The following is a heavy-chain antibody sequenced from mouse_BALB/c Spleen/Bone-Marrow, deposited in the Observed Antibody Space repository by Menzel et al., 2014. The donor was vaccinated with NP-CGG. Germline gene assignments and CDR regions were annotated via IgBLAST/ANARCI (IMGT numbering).Heavy chain of an antibody. D-gene: IGHD2-3*01. CDR3: TRDQYDGYSYYAMDY. CDR1: GFTFSSYT. J-gene: IGHJ4*01. V-gene: IGHV5-6-4*01. Sequence: EVKVVESGGGLVKPGGSLKLSCAASGFTFSSYTMSWVRQTPEKRLEWVATITSGGGYTYYPDSVKGRFTISRDNAKSTLYLQMSSLKSEDTAMYYCTRDQYDGYSYYAMDYWGQGTSVTVSS. CDR2: ITSGGGYT.